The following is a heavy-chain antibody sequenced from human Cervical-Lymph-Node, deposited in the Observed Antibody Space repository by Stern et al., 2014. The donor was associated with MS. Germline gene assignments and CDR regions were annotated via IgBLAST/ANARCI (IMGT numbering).Heavy chain of an antibody. V-gene: IGHV1-46*01. D-gene: IGHD4-23*01. CDR1: GYTFTSYY. Sequence: VQLVESGAEVKKPGASVKVSCKASGYTFTSYYIHWVRQAPGQGLEWIGIINPTGGRTNYAPKFQGRVTMTRDTSTSTVYMELSSLRSEDTAVYYCARDLFTTMGTSLSDAFDIWGQGTVVTVSS. J-gene: IGHJ3*02. CDR3: ARDLFTTMGTSLSDAFDI. CDR2: INPTGGRT.